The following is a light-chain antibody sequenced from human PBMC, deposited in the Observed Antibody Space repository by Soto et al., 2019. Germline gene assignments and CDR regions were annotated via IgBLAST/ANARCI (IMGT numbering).Light chain of an antibody. CDR3: QPSYSTPRT. CDR2: AAS. Sequence: DIQMTQSPSSLSTSVGDRVTIACRASQSISSYLNWYQQKPGKAPKLLISAASSLQSGVPSRFSGSGSGTDFTLTISSLQPEDSATYYCQPSYSTPRTFGQGTKVEIK. CDR1: QSISSY. V-gene: IGKV1-39*01. J-gene: IGKJ1*01.